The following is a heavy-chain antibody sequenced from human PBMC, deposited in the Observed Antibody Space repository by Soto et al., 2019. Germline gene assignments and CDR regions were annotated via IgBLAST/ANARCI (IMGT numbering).Heavy chain of an antibody. V-gene: IGHV1-69*13. D-gene: IGHD3-22*01. J-gene: IGHJ6*02. CDR2: IIPIFGTA. Sequence: GASVKVSCKASGGTFSSYAISWVRQAPGQGLEWMGGIIPIFGTANYAQKFQGRVTITADESTSTAYMELSSLRSEDTAVYCCARDSRYYYDSSGYYPPYYYGMDVWGQGTTVTVSS. CDR3: ARDSRYYYDSSGYYPPYYYGMDV. CDR1: GGTFSSYA.